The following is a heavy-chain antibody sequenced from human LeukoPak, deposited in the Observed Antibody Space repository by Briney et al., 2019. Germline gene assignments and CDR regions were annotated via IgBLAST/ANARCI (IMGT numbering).Heavy chain of an antibody. V-gene: IGHV3-30*02. Sequence: GGSLRLSCAASGLTFSSYGMHWVRQAPGKGLEWVAFIRYDGSNKYYADSVKGRFTISRDNSKNTLYLQMNSLRAEDTAVYYCAKDGSGWYGKEHYFDYWGQGTLVTVSS. CDR3: AKDGSGWYGKEHYFDY. D-gene: IGHD6-19*01. CDR1: GLTFSSYG. CDR2: IRYDGSNK. J-gene: IGHJ4*02.